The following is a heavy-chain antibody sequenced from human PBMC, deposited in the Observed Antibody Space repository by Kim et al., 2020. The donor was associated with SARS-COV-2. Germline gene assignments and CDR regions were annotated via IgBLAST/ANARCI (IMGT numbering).Heavy chain of an antibody. V-gene: IGHV3-23*01. J-gene: IGHJ4*02. Sequence: ANSVKGRFTISRDNSKNTLYVQMTSRRAEDTAVFYCAKTRGGGDWTHFDYWGQGTLVTVSS. D-gene: IGHD2-21*02. CDR3: AKTRGGGDWTHFDY.